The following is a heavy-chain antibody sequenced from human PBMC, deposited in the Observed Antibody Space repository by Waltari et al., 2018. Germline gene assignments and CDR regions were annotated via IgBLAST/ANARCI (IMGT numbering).Heavy chain of an antibody. Sequence: QVTLKESGPVLVKPTETLPLTCTVSGFPLSNARMGVSWIRQPPGKALEWLAHIFSNDEKSYSTSLKSRLTISKDTSKSQVVLTMTNMDPVDTATYYCARSVDTAMATNFDYWGQGTLVTVSS. J-gene: IGHJ4*02. D-gene: IGHD5-18*01. V-gene: IGHV2-26*01. CDR2: IFSNDEK. CDR3: ARSVDTAMATNFDY. CDR1: GFPLSNARMG.